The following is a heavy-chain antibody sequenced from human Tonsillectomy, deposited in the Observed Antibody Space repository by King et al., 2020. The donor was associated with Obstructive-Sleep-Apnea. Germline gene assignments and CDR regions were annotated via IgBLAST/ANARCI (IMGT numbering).Heavy chain of an antibody. J-gene: IGHJ4*02. V-gene: IGHV1-8*01. CDR3: ATVWFGELRNFNY. CDR1: GYTFTNYN. CDR2: MNPNRGNT. D-gene: IGHD3-10*01. Sequence: VQLVESGAEVKKPGASVTVSCTASGYTFTNYNFNWVRQATGQGLEWMGWMNPNRGNTGYAQKFQGRVTMTRNTSISTAYMELSSLTSEDTAVYYCATVWFGELRNFNYWGQGTLVTVSS.